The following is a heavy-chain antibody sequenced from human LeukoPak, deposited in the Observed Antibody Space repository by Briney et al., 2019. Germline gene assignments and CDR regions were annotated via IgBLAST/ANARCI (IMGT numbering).Heavy chain of an antibody. V-gene: IGHV3-23*01. CDR3: AKEESNSSGWYFYYYYGMDV. J-gene: IGHJ6*02. CDR1: XFTXSXYA. CDR2: ISGSGGST. Sequence: GSXXLXCXAXXFTXSXYAMSWVRQAPGKGLEWVXAISGSGGSTYYADSVKGRFTISRDNSKNTLYLQMNSLRAEDTAVYYCAKEESNSSGWYFYYYYGMDVWGQGTTVTVSS. D-gene: IGHD6-19*01.